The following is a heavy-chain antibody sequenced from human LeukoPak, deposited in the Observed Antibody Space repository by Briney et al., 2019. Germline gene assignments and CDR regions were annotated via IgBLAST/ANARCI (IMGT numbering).Heavy chain of an antibody. CDR1: GFSFTTHG. CDR3: ARDIGYSGFHLDY. Sequence: GTSLRLSCEVSGFSFTTHGFHWVRQAPGKGLEWVSVIWHDGSRKEYGDTVRGRFTISRDNSKLYLQMNSLRAEDTAIYYCARDIGYSGFHLDYWGRGTPVTVSS. V-gene: IGHV3-33*01. J-gene: IGHJ4*02. CDR2: IWHDGSRK. D-gene: IGHD5-12*01.